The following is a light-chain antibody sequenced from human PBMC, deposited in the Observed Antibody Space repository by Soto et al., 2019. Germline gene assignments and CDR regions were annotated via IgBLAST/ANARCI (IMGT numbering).Light chain of an antibody. J-gene: IGLJ1*01. CDR3: SSYTSTSTPYV. CDR2: DVS. V-gene: IGLV2-14*01. Sequence: QSALTQPASVSGSPGQSITISCTGTSSDFGGYNYVSWYQQHPGKAPKLMIYDVSYRPSGVSNRFSGSKSGITASLTISGLQAEDEADDYCSSYTSTSTPYVFGTGTKVTVL. CDR1: SSDFGGYNY.